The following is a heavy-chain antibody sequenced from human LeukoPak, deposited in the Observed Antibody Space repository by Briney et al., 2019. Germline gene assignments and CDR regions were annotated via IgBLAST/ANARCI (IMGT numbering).Heavy chain of an antibody. CDR3: ARKTFGTVYFDY. D-gene: IGHD1-1*01. V-gene: IGHV3-48*03. J-gene: IGHJ4*02. Sequence: GGSLRLSFATSGFTFSTYETNSVRQAPGKGLEWVSYISPSGTTIYYAESVKGRFTISRDNAKNSVYLQMNALRVEDTAVYYCARKTFGTVYFDYWGQGILVTVSS. CDR1: GFTFSTYE. CDR2: ISPSGTTI.